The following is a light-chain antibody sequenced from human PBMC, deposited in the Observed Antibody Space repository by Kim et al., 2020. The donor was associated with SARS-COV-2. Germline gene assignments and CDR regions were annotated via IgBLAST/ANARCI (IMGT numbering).Light chain of an antibody. CDR1: QSIQGL. V-gene: IGKV1-39*01. J-gene: IGKJ4*01. CDR2: AAS. Sequence: DIQMTQSPSSLSASVGDRITITCQASQSIQGLLNWYQQRPGKAPNLLIDAASNLQGGVPSRFSGSGSGTQFTLTISNLQPEDFGSYYCQQTYRIPLTFGGGTKVEIK. CDR3: QQTYRIPLT.